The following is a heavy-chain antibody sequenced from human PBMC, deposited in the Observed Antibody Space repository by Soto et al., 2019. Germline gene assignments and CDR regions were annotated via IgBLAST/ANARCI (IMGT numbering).Heavy chain of an antibody. J-gene: IGHJ4*02. V-gene: IGHV1-69*13. Sequence: ASVKVSCKASGGTFSSYAIRWVRQAPGHGLEWMGGIIPIFGTANYAQKFQGRVTITADESTSTAYMELSSLRSADTAVYYCARETSVIAVAGSYFDYWGQGTLVTVSS. CDR3: ARETSVIAVAGSYFDY. D-gene: IGHD6-19*01. CDR1: GGTFSSYA. CDR2: IIPIFGTA.